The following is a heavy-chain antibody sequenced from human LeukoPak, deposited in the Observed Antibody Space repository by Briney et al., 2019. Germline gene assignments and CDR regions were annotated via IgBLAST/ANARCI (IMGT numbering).Heavy chain of an antibody. CDR3: ATWCSSTSCYFRDVDY. CDR1: GFTFSSYS. CDR2: ISSSSSYI. J-gene: IGHJ4*02. V-gene: IGHV3-21*01. D-gene: IGHD2-2*01. Sequence: GGSLRLSCAASGFTFSSYSTNWVRQAPGKGLEWVSSISSSSSYIYYADSVKGRFTISRDNAKNSLYLQMNSLRAEDTAVYYCATWCSSTSCYFRDVDYWGQGTLVTVSS.